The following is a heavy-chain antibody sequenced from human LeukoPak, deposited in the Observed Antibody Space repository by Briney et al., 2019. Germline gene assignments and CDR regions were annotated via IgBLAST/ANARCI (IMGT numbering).Heavy chain of an antibody. CDR3: ARDPSNAFDI. J-gene: IGHJ3*02. CDR2: IYYSGST. V-gene: IGHV4-39*07. Sequence: SETLSLTCTVSGGSISSSIYYWGWIRQPPGKGLEWIGSIYYSGSTYYNPSLKSRVTISVDTSKNQFSLKLSSVTAADTAVYYCARDPSNAFDIWGQGTMVTVSS. CDR1: GGSISSSIYY.